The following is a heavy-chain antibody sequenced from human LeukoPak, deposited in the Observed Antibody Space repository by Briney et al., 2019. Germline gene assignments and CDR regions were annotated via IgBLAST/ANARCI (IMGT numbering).Heavy chain of an antibody. D-gene: IGHD5-18*01. J-gene: IGHJ4*02. CDR3: ARGLARTSMVTRGGVRFDY. CDR2: IYPGDSDT. CDR1: GYTFTNYW. Sequence: GESLKISCKGSGYTFTNYWIGWVRQMPGKGLEWMGIIYPGDSDTRYSPSFQGQVTISADKSISTAYLQWSSLRSEDTAVYYCARGLARTSMVTRGGVRFDYWGQGTLVTVSS. V-gene: IGHV5-51*01.